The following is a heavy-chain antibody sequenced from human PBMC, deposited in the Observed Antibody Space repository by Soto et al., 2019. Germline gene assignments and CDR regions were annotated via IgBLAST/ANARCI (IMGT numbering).Heavy chain of an antibody. CDR2: INPSGGST. CDR1: GYTFTCYY. V-gene: IGHV1-46*01. Sequence: ASVKVSCKASGYTFTCYYMHWVRQAPGQGLEWMGIINPSGGSTSYAQKFQGRVTMTRDTSTSTVYMELSSLRSEDTAVYYCARDMGVAAVGPPRGGFAPGGQEPLFT. D-gene: IGHD6-25*01. CDR3: ARDMGVAAVGPPRGGFAP. J-gene: IGHJ5*02.